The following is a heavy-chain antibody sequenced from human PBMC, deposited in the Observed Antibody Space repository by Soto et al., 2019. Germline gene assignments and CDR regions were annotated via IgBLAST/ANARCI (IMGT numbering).Heavy chain of an antibody. D-gene: IGHD3-22*01. J-gene: IGHJ4*02. V-gene: IGHV3-23*01. Sequence: EVQLLESGGGLVQPGGSLRLSCAASGFTFSTYAMSWVRQAPGKGLEWVSAITGSGGSTYYADSVKGRFTISRDNSKNTLYLQMNSLRADDTAVYYCAKGSSASRPYYFDYWGQGTLVTVSS. CDR2: ITGSGGST. CDR3: AKGSSASRPYYFDY. CDR1: GFTFSTYA.